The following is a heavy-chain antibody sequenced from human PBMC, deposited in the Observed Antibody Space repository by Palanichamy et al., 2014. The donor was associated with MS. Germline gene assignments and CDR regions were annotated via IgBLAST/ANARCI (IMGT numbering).Heavy chain of an antibody. CDR2: ISTFNGKT. CDR1: GYTFTSYG. J-gene: IGHJ4*02. D-gene: IGHD1-26*01. CDR3: ARDLAFIVGDGGWYLES. Sequence: QVQLVQSGAEVKKPGASVKISCKTSGYTFTSYGITWVRQAPGQGLEWVEWISTFNGKTNSAQKLHDRLTMTTDTSTTTAYMELTTLTSDDTAVYYCARDLAFIVGDGGWYLESWGQGTPVTVSS. V-gene: IGHV1-18*01.